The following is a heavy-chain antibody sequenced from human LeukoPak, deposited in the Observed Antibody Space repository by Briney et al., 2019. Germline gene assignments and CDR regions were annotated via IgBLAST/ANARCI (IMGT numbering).Heavy chain of an antibody. Sequence: PGGSLRLSCAASGFTFSNYWMTWVRQAPGKGLEWVANIVKDGSEEHYVDSVKGRFTISRDNAKNSVYLQMNSMRAEDTAVYYCARHFWFRFDSWGQGTLVTVSS. V-gene: IGHV3-7*01. CDR2: IVKDGSEE. D-gene: IGHD3-3*02. CDR3: ARHFWFRFDS. CDR1: GFTFSNYW. J-gene: IGHJ5*01.